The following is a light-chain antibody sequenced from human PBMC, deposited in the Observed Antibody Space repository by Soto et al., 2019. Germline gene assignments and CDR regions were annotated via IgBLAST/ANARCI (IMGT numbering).Light chain of an antibody. Sequence: QSAPTQPASVSGSPGQSITISCTGTSSDVGSYNLVSWYQQHPGKAPKLMIYEGSKRPSGVSNRFSGSKSGNTASLTISGLQAEDEADYYCCSYAGSSTRWVFGGGTKLTVL. CDR2: EGS. J-gene: IGLJ2*01. CDR3: CSYAGSSTRWV. V-gene: IGLV2-23*01. CDR1: SSDVGSYNL.